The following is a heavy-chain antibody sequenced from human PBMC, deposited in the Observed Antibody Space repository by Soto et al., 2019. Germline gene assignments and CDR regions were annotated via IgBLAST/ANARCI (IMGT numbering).Heavy chain of an antibody. CDR3: ARVEGAGAREYFQH. CDR1: GFTFSSYW. J-gene: IGHJ1*01. D-gene: IGHD1-26*01. Sequence: EVQLVESGGGLVQPGGSLRLSCAASGFTFSSYWMHWVRQAPGKGLVWVSRINSDGSSTSYADSVKGRFTISRDNAKNTLYLQMNSLRAEDRAVYYCARVEGAGAREYFQHWGQGTLVTVSS. CDR2: INSDGSST. V-gene: IGHV3-74*01.